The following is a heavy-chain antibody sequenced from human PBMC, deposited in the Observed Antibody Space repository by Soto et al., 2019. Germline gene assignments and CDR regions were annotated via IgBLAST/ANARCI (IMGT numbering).Heavy chain of an antibody. CDR1: GFTFSSYA. J-gene: IGHJ4*02. CDR2: ISYDGSNK. Sequence: PGGSLRLSXAASGFTFSSYAMHWVRQAPGKGLEWVAVISYDGSNKYYADSVKGRFTISRDNSKNTLYLQMNSLRAEDTAVYYCARRLYDSSGYYYLDYWGQGTLVTVSS. D-gene: IGHD3-22*01. CDR3: ARRLYDSSGYYYLDY. V-gene: IGHV3-30-3*01.